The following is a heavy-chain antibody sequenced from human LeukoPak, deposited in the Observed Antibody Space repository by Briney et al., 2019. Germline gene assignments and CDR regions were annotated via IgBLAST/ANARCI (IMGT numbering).Heavy chain of an antibody. CDR3: ARDGSAAVLQT. V-gene: IGHV3-21*01. Sequence: GGSLRLSCAASGFTFSSYAMSWVRQAPGKGLEWVSSISSSSSYIYYADSVKGRFTISRDNAKNSLYLQMNSLRAEDTAVYYCARDGSAAVLQTWGQGTLVTVSS. J-gene: IGHJ5*02. D-gene: IGHD6-13*01. CDR1: GFTFSSYA. CDR2: ISSSSSYI.